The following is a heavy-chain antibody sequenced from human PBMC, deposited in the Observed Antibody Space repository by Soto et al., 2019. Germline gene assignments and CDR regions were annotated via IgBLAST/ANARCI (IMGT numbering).Heavy chain of an antibody. CDR1: GGSISSYY. V-gene: IGHV4-59*01. D-gene: IGHD2-2*01. Sequence: SETLSLTCTVSGGSISSYYWSWIRQPPGKGPEWIGYIYYSGSTNYNPSLKSRVTISVDTSKNQFSLKLSSVTAADTAVYYCARAWGGNIVVVPAAPEPPYYYYGMDVWGQGTTVTVSS. CDR3: ARAWGGNIVVVPAAPEPPYYYYGMDV. J-gene: IGHJ6*02. CDR2: IYYSGST.